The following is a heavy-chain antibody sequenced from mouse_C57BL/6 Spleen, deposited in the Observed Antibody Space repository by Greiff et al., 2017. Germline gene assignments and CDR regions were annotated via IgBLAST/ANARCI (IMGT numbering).Heavy chain of an antibody. J-gene: IGHJ4*01. D-gene: IGHD2-5*01. Sequence: QVQLQQSGPELVKPGASVKISCKASGYAFSSSWMNWVKQRPGKGLEWIGRIYPGDGDTNYNGKFKGKATLTADKSSSTAYMQLSSLTSDDSAVYFCARRADSNYEGDAMDYWGQGTSVTVSS. CDR1: GYAFSSSW. CDR2: IYPGDGDT. V-gene: IGHV1-82*01. CDR3: ARRADSNYEGDAMDY.